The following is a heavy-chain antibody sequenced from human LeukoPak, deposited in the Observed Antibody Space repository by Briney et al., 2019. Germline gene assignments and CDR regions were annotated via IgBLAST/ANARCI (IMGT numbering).Heavy chain of an antibody. CDR2: MNPNSGNT. V-gene: IGHV1-8*01. J-gene: IGHJ6*02. Sequence: ASVKVSCNASGYTFTSYDINWVRQATGQGLEWMGWMNPNSGNTGYAQKFQGRVTMTRNTSISTAYMELSSLRSEDTAVYYCARGRHSSSPRLYGMDVWGQGTTVTVSS. CDR1: GYTFTSYD. D-gene: IGHD6-13*01. CDR3: ARGRHSSSPRLYGMDV.